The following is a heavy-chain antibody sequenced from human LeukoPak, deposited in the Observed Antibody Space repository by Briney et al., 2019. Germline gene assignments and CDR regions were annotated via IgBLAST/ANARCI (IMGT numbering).Heavy chain of an antibody. Sequence: GRSLRLSCAASGFTFSSYAMHWVRQAPGKGLEWVAVISYDGSNKYYADSVKGRFTISRDNSKNTLYLQMNSLRAEDTAVYYCASAPRYDSSGYYCKYWGQGTLVTVSS. CDR1: GFTFSSYA. CDR2: ISYDGSNK. V-gene: IGHV3-30-3*01. CDR3: ASAPRYDSSGYYCKY. J-gene: IGHJ4*02. D-gene: IGHD3-22*01.